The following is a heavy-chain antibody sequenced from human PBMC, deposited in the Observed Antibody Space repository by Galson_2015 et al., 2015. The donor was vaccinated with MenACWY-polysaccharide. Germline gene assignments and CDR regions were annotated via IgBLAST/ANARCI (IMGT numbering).Heavy chain of an antibody. Sequence: SLRLSCAASGFTFSNYHMNWVRQAPGKGLEWVSYISPSSGTIFYADSVKGRFTISRDNAENSLYLQMNRLRDEDTAVYYCARIHSGSSSDFDYWGQGTLVTVSS. D-gene: IGHD6-6*01. CDR3: ARIHSGSSSDFDY. CDR1: GFTFSNYH. J-gene: IGHJ4*02. V-gene: IGHV3-48*02. CDR2: ISPSSGTI.